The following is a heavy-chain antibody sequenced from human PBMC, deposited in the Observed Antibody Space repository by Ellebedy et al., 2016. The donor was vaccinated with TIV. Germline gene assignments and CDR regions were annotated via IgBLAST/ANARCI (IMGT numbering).Heavy chain of an antibody. V-gene: IGHV3-13*01. CDR1: GFTFRIHD. D-gene: IGHD3-3*01. J-gene: IGHJ4*02. CDR3: ARGSGFSEEDY. CDR2: IGTIADT. Sequence: GESLKISCAASGFTFRIHDMHWFRQATGKRLEWVSGIGTIADTYYADSVKGRFTVSRENGESSLYLQMNSLRVEDTAVYYCARGSGFSEEDYWGQGTLVTVSS.